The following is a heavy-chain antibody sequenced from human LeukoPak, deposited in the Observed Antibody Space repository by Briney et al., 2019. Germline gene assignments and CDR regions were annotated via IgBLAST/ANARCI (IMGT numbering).Heavy chain of an antibody. J-gene: IGHJ4*02. D-gene: IGHD3-22*01. CDR1: GYTFNIYA. Sequence: GASVKVSCKASGYTFNIYAMHWVRQAPGQGLEWMGWINIGNGNTKYSREVEGRVIITRDTSARTVYMELTSLRSEDTAVYYCARDSGYYLDYWGQGTLVTVSS. V-gene: IGHV1-3*03. CDR2: INIGNGNT. CDR3: ARDSGYYLDY.